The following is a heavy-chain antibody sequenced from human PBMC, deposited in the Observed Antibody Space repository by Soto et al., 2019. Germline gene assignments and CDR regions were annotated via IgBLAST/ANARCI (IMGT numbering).Heavy chain of an antibody. CDR2: INTDGSST. CDR3: ARSPGGYYID. J-gene: IGHJ3*01. D-gene: IGHD2-15*01. Sequence: EVQLVESGGGLVQPGGSLRLSCADSGFSFNSYWMHWVRQGPGKGLVWVSRINTDGSSTNYADSVKGRFNISRDNAKNTLYLQMDSLRAEDTAVYYCARSPGGYYIDWGQGTMVTVSS. V-gene: IGHV3-74*01. CDR1: GFSFNSYW.